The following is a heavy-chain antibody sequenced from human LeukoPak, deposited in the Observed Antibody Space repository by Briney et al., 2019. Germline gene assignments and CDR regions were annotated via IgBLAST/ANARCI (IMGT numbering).Heavy chain of an antibody. CDR2: ISGSGGST. J-gene: IGHJ3*02. Sequence: GGSLRLSCAAPGFTFYSYAMNWVRQAPGKGLEWVSAISGSGGSTFYADSLKGRFTISRDNSKNTLYLQMNSLRAEDTAVYYCAFRGGSGAFDIWGQGTMVTVSS. CDR1: GFTFYSYA. D-gene: IGHD2-15*01. V-gene: IGHV3-23*01. CDR3: AFRGGSGAFDI.